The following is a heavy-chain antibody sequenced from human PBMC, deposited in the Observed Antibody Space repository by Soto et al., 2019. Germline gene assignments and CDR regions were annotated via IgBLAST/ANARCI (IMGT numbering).Heavy chain of an antibody. J-gene: IGHJ6*03. D-gene: IGHD3-10*01. Sequence: EVQLVESGGGLVQPGGSLRLSCAASGFTLSTYDMHWVRQATGKGLEWVAALSYAGDTYYPGSVKGRFTVSREGAKNSLYLQMTSLTAGDTAVYCCAKGPLSASGYYYMDVWGKGTTVTVSS. CDR2: LSYAGDT. V-gene: IGHV3-13*01. CDR1: GFTLSTYD. CDR3: AKGPLSASGYYYMDV.